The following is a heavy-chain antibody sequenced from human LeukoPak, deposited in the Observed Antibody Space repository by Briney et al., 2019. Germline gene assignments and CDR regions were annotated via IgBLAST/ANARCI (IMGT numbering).Heavy chain of an antibody. J-gene: IGHJ3*02. CDR3: ARGYYYDSSGYLRDAFDI. D-gene: IGHD3-22*01. CDR1: GGSISSGGYY. Sequence: ASQTLSLTCTVSGGSISSGGYYWSWIRQHPGKGLEWIGYIYYSGSTNYNPSLKSRVTISVDTSKNQFSLKLSSVTAADTAVYYCARGYYYDSSGYLRDAFDIWGQGTMVTVSS. CDR2: IYYSGST. V-gene: IGHV4-31*03.